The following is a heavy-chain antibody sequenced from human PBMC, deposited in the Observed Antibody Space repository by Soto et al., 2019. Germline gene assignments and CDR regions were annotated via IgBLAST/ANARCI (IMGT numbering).Heavy chain of an antibody. J-gene: IGHJ3*02. Sequence: SETLSLTYTVSGGSISSSRYYWGWIRQPPGKGLEWIGSIYYSGSTYYNPSLKSRVTISVDTSKNQFSLKLSSVTAADTAVYYCARHILEVGRVLWFGDPNRGAFDIWGQGTMVT. D-gene: IGHD3-10*01. CDR1: GGSISSSRYY. CDR2: IYYSGST. CDR3: ARHILEVGRVLWFGDPNRGAFDI. V-gene: IGHV4-39*01.